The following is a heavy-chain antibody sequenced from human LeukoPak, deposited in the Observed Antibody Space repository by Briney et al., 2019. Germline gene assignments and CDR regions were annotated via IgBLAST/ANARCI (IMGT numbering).Heavy chain of an antibody. D-gene: IGHD3-3*01. V-gene: IGHV1-18*01. J-gene: IGHJ6*02. CDR3: ARILVALYGLDV. Sequence: GASVKVSCKATGYNFATSGISWVRQAPGQGLEWMGWISSFNGNTHYAERHQGRVSMTTDTSTSTAYMELRSLTSDDTAVYYCARILVALYGLDVWGRGTTVIVSS. CDR2: ISSFNGNT. CDR1: GYNFATSG.